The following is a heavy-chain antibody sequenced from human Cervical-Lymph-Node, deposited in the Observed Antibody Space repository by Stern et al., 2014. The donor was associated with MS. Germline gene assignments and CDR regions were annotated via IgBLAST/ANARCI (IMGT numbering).Heavy chain of an antibody. CDR2: ISSTGNNQ. V-gene: IGHV3-30*18. Sequence: MQLEESGGDVVQPGRSLRLPWGASGFNFNYYGMHWVRQAPGKGMEWGATISSTGNNQYYSDAVKGRFAISRVKSRNSVHLEMSSLRPEDTAVYYCAKSPYWGQGTLVSVST. CDR1: GFNFNYYG. J-gene: IGHJ4*02. CDR3: AKSPY.